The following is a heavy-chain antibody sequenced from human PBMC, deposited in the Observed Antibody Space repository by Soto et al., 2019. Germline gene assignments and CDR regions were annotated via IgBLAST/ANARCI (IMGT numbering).Heavy chain of an antibody. CDR1: GFTFSSYA. CDR2: ISGSGGST. CDR3: AKDGEKDVVVPAAMPVDY. Sequence: PGGSLRLSCAATGFTFSSYAMSWVRQAPGKGLEWVSAISGSGGSTYYADSVKGRFTISRDNSKNTLYLQMNSLRAEDTAVYYCAKDGEKDVVVPAAMPVDYWGQGTLVTV. J-gene: IGHJ4*02. D-gene: IGHD2-2*01. V-gene: IGHV3-23*01.